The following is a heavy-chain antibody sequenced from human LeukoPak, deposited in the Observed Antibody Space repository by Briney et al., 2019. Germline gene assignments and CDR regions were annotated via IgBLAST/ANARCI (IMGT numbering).Heavy chain of an antibody. CDR2: ISYDGSNK. CDR3: AKDGPFSFTSCPDY. Sequence: GRSLRLSCAASGFTFSSYGMHWVRQAPGKGLEWVAVISYDGSNKYYADFVKGRFTISRDNSKDTLYLQMNSLRAEDTAVYYCAKDGPFSFTSCPDYWGQGTLVTVSS. D-gene: IGHD2-2*01. CDR1: GFTFSSYG. V-gene: IGHV3-30*18. J-gene: IGHJ4*02.